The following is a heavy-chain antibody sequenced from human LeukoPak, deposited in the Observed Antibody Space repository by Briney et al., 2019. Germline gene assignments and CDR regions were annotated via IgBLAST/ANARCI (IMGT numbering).Heavy chain of an antibody. CDR3: ARGGSSSFLYYFDY. CDR1: GFTFSSYA. Sequence: QPGRSLRLSCAASGFTFSSYAMHWVRQAPGKGLEGVAVISYDGSNKYYADSVKGRFTISRDNSKNTLYLQMNSLRAEDTAVYYCARGGSSSFLYYFDYWGQGTLVTVSS. D-gene: IGHD6-6*01. J-gene: IGHJ4*02. CDR2: ISYDGSNK. V-gene: IGHV3-30-3*01.